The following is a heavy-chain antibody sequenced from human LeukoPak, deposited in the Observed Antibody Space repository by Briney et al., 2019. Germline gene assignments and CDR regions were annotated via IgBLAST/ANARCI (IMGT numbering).Heavy chain of an antibody. Sequence: SETLSLTCTVSGGSISSYYWSWIRQPPGKGLEWIGYIYYSGSTNYNPSLKSRVTISVDTSKNQFSLKLSSVTAADTAVYYCARDTYYEYIIALGQGTLVTVSS. CDR3: ARDTYYEYIIA. V-gene: IGHV4-59*01. J-gene: IGHJ5*02. CDR2: IYYSGST. D-gene: IGHD3-22*01. CDR1: GGSISSYY.